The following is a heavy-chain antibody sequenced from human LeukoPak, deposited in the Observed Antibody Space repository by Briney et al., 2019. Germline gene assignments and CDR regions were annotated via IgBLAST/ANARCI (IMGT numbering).Heavy chain of an antibody. CDR1: VYTFTSYG. CDR2: SSAYNGNT. D-gene: IGHD3-9*01. Sequence: ASVKVSCKASVYTFTSYGISWVRQAPGQGLEWMGWSSAYNGNTNYAQKLQGRVTMTTDTSTSTAYMELRSLRSDDTAVYYCARNVLRYFDWLPRQDYWGQGTLVTVSS. CDR3: ARNVLRYFDWLPRQDY. J-gene: IGHJ4*02. V-gene: IGHV1-18*01.